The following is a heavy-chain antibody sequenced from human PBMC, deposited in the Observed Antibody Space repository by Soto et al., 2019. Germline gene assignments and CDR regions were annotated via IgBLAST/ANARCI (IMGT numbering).Heavy chain of an antibody. CDR2: ISAYNGNT. J-gene: IGHJ5*02. CDR1: GYTFTTKG. D-gene: IGHD3-3*01. V-gene: IGHV1-18*01. Sequence: VDVSCTASGYTFTTKGMAWVRQAPGQGLEWMGWISAYNGNTNYAQKLQGRVTMTTDTSTSTVYMELRSLRSDDTAVYYCERFGVVIMGNWFDPWGQGTLVTVSS. CDR3: ERFGVVIMGNWFDP.